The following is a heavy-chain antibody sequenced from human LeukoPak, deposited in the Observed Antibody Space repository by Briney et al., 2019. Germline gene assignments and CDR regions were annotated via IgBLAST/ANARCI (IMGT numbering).Heavy chain of an antibody. J-gene: IGHJ4*02. D-gene: IGHD6-13*01. Sequence: SETLSITCTVSGDSISSGGYYWSWIRQHPGKGLEWIGYIDNNENTYYNPTLKSRLTISVDTSKNQFSLKLSSVTAADTAVYYCARRETGAYSSSWYFDYWGQGTLVTVSS. CDR3: ARRETGAYSSSWYFDY. V-gene: IGHV4-31*03. CDR1: GDSISSGGYY. CDR2: IDNNENT.